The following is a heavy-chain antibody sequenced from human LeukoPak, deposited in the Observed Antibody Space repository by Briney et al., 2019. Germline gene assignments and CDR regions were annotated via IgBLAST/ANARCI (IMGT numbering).Heavy chain of an antibody. CDR1: GFTFSSYE. J-gene: IGHJ4*02. D-gene: IGHD6-19*01. CDR2: ISSSGNTV. V-gene: IGHV3-48*03. Sequence: PGGSLRLSCAVSGFTFSSYEMNWVRQAPGKGLEWVSYISSSGNTVYCPDSVKGRFTISRDNAKNSLYLQMNSLKGEDTAVYYCARGGAVAGLYWGQGTLVTVSS. CDR3: ARGGAVAGLY.